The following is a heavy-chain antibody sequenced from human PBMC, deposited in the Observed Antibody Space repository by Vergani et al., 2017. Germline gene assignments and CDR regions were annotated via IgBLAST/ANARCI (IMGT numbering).Heavy chain of an antibody. CDR2: ISPIFGTA. CDR1: GGTFSSYA. CDR3: AGSITMVRGVLPFYFDY. J-gene: IGHJ4*02. V-gene: IGHV1-69*12. D-gene: IGHD3-10*01. Sequence: QVQLVQSGAEVKKPGSSVKVSCKASGGTFSSYAISWVRQAPGQGLEWMGGISPIFGTANYAQKFQGRVTITADESTSTAYMELSSLRSEDTAVYYCAGSITMVRGVLPFYFDYWGQGTLVTVSS.